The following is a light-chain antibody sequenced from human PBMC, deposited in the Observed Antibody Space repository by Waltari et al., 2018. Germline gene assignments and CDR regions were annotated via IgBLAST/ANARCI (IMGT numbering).Light chain of an antibody. CDR3: QQYNSYSPWT. J-gene: IGKJ1*01. V-gene: IGKV1-5*03. CDR2: KAS. CDR1: QSISSW. Sequence: DLQMTQSPSNMSASVGARVTIPCRASQSISSWLAWYQQKPGKAPKLLIYKASSLESGVPSRFSGSGSGTEFTLTISSLQPDDFATYYCQQYNSYSPWTFGQGTKVEIK.